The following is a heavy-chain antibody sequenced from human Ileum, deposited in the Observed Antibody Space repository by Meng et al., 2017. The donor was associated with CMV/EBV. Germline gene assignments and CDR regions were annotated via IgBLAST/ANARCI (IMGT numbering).Heavy chain of an antibody. CDR2: IKSDGSYN. D-gene: IGHD1-14*01. CDR1: GVVLRDEG. Sequence: GGSLRLSCVVSGVVLRDEGLDWVRQPPGKGLEWVAFIKSDGSYNSYGDSVKGRFSISRDSDSNTVYVHMNSLRPEDAAVYFCARGTKYAMDAWGQGTTVTVSS. CDR3: ARGTKYAMDA. J-gene: IGHJ6*02. V-gene: IGHV3-30*02.